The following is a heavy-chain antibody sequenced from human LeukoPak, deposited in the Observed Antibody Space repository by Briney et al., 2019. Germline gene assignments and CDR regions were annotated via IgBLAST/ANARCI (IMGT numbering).Heavy chain of an antibody. D-gene: IGHD6-13*01. V-gene: IGHV1-18*01. CDR2: ISAYNGNT. CDR1: GYTFTSYG. Sequence: GASVKVSCKASGYTFTSYGISWVRQAPGQGLEWMGWISAYNGNTNYAQKLQGRVTMTTDTSTSTAYMELRSLRSDDTAVYYCARAGYSSSLFGSGPYYWGQGTLVTVSS. J-gene: IGHJ4*02. CDR3: ARAGYSSSLFGSGPYY.